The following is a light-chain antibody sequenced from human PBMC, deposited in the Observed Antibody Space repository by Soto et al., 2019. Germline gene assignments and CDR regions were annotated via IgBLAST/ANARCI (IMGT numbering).Light chain of an antibody. J-gene: IGLJ2*01. CDR1: SSDVGGYNY. CDR3: SSYTSSSLVV. Sequence: QSALTQPASVSGSPGQSITISCTGTSSDVGGYNYVSWYQQHPGKAPKLMIYDVSNRPSGVSNRFSGSKSGNTASLTISGLQAEDGADYYCSSYTSSSLVVFGGGPKLTVL. CDR2: DVS. V-gene: IGLV2-14*01.